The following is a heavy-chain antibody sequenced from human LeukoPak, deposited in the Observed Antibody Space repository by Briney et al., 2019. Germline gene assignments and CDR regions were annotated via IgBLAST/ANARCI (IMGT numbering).Heavy chain of an antibody. D-gene: IGHD4-17*01. V-gene: IGHV1-69*04. J-gene: IGHJ4*02. Sequence: SVKVSCKASGGTFSSYAISWVRQAPGQGLEWMGRIIPILGIANYAQKFQGRVTITADKSTSTAYMELSSLRSEDTAVYYCARVYSGGDYGRGFDYWGQGTLVTVSS. CDR2: IIPILGIA. CDR1: GGTFSSYA. CDR3: ARVYSGGDYGRGFDY.